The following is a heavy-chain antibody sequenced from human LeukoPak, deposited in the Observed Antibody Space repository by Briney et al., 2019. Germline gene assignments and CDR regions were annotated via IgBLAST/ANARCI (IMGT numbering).Heavy chain of an antibody. J-gene: IGHJ3*02. CDR1: GFTFSSYE. V-gene: IGHV3-48*03. CDR2: ISSSSSTI. D-gene: IGHD3-22*01. Sequence: GGSLRLSCAASGFTFSSYEMNWVRQAPGKGLEWVSYISSSSSTIYYADSVKGRFTISRDNAKNSLYLQMNSLRAEDTAVYYCARDRASYYYDSSGYYQGAFDIWGQGTMVTVSS. CDR3: ARDRASYYYDSSGYYQGAFDI.